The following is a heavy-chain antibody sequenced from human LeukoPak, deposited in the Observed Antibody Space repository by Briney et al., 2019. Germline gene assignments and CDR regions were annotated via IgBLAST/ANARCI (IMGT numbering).Heavy chain of an antibody. CDR3: ARDSGYSYGQSFDY. D-gene: IGHD5-18*01. J-gene: IGHJ4*02. V-gene: IGHV4-39*02. Sequence: PSKTLSLTCTVSGGSIRSSYYYWGWIRQPPGKGLEWVGSIYDSGSTYYNPSLKSRVTISVDTSKNQFSLKLNSVTAADTAVYYCARDSGYSYGQSFDYWGQGTLVTVSS. CDR1: GGSIRSSYYY. CDR2: IYDSGST.